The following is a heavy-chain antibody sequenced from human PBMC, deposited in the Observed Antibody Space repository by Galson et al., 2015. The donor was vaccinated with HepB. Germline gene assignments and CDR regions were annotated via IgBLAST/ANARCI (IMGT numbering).Heavy chain of an antibody. CDR2: TYYRSQWYS. J-gene: IGHJ4*02. CDR1: GDSVSSRTAS. CDR3: ARAWTSRPSTRQTNHFDY. Sequence: CAISGDSVSSRTASWNCIRQSPSRGLEWLGRTYYRSQWYSEYSASVRGRMTISPDTPENQFSLHLSSVTPEDTAIYFCARAWTSRPSTRQTNHFDYWGQGTLVTVSS. V-gene: IGHV6-1*01. D-gene: IGHD1-14*01.